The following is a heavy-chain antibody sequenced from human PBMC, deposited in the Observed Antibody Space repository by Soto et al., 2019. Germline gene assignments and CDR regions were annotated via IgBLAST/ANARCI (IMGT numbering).Heavy chain of an antibody. J-gene: IGHJ3*02. CDR1: GGSISSGGYY. Sequence: SETLSLTCTVSGGSISSGGYYWSWIRQHPGKGLEWIGYIYYSGSTYYNPSLKSRVTISVDTSKNQFSLKLSSVTAADTAVYYCAREVVVILTDAFDIWGQGTMVSVSS. CDR3: AREVVVILTDAFDI. D-gene: IGHD3-22*01. V-gene: IGHV4-31*03. CDR2: IYYSGST.